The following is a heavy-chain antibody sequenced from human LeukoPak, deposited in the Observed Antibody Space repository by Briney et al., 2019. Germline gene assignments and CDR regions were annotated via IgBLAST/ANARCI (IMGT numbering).Heavy chain of an antibody. Sequence: GGSLRLSCAVSGFRFSSQWMTWVRQAPGTGLEWVATINSDGSAKYHVDSVKGRFTISRDNAKNLVYLQMSILRAEDTAIYYCADLGTSDCGQGTLVTVSS. V-gene: IGHV3-7*01. J-gene: IGHJ4*02. CDR1: GFRFSSQW. CDR2: INSDGSAK. D-gene: IGHD1-7*01. CDR3: ADLGTSD.